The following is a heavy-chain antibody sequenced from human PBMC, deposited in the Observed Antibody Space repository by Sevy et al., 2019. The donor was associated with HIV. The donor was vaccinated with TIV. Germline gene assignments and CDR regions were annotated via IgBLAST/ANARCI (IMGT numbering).Heavy chain of an antibody. CDR3: ARVKDYGDYGAFDI. Sequence: GGSLRLSCAGSGFTFNSHTMNWVRQAPGKGLEWVSSISSSSSCIYYGDSVKGRFTISRDNAESSLFLQMNSLRAEDTAIYFCARVKDYGDYGAFDIWGQGTMVTVSS. V-gene: IGHV3-21*01. J-gene: IGHJ3*02. CDR2: ISSSSSCI. CDR1: GFTFNSHT. D-gene: IGHD4-17*01.